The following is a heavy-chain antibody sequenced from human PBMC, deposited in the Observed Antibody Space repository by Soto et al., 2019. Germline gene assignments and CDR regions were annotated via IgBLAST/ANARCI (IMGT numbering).Heavy chain of an antibody. V-gene: IGHV4-39*07. CDR3: ARGVGYCSGGSCYSGIFWFDP. Sequence: ASETLSLTCTVSGGSISSCRYYWGWVRPPPGEGLEWIGSIYYSGSTDYNPSLKSRVTISVDTSKNQFSLKLSSVTAADTAVYYCARGVGYCSGGSCYSGIFWFDPWGQGTLVTVSS. J-gene: IGHJ5*02. D-gene: IGHD2-15*01. CDR2: IYYSGST. CDR1: GGSISSCRYY.